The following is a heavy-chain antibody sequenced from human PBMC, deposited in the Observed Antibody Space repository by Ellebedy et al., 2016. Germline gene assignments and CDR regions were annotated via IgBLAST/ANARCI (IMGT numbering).Heavy chain of an antibody. J-gene: IGHJ6*02. V-gene: IGHV4-4*02. D-gene: IGHD2-2*01. CDR1: GGSISSRNW. CDR2: IYHSGST. CDR3: ARVSEVPAAKRAGVYYGMDV. Sequence: SETLSLTXAVSGGSISSRNWWSWVRQPPGKGLEWIGEIYHSGSTNYNPSLKSRVTISVDKSKNQFSLKLSSVTAADTAVYYCARVSEVPAAKRAGVYYGMDVWGQGTTVTVSS.